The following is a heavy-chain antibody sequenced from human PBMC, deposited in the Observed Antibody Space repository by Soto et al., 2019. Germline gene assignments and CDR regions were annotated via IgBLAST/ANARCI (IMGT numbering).Heavy chain of an antibody. Sequence: GGSLRLSCAASGFTFSSYGMNWVRQAPGKGLEWVSALSGSGDTTYYADSVRGRFSISRDNSKNTLYLQMSSLRGEDTAVYYCARMGFYYDSSGYDYWGQGTLVTVSS. D-gene: IGHD3-22*01. J-gene: IGHJ4*02. CDR1: GFTFSSYG. CDR3: ARMGFYYDSSGYDY. CDR2: LSGSGDTT. V-gene: IGHV3-23*01.